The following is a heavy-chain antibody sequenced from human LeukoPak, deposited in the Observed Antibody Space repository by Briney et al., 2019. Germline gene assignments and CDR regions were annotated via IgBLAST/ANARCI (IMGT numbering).Heavy chain of an antibody. CDR2: IWYDGSNK. V-gene: IGHV3-30*02. J-gene: IGHJ6*03. D-gene: IGHD3-10*01. CDR3: AKAGYYYYYMDV. Sequence: GGSLRLFCAASGFTFNSYGMHWVRQAPGKGLELVAFIWYDGSNKYYADSVKGRFTISRDSSKNTLYLQMNSLRAEDTAVYYCAKAGYYYYYMDVWGKGTTVTVSS. CDR1: GFTFNSYG.